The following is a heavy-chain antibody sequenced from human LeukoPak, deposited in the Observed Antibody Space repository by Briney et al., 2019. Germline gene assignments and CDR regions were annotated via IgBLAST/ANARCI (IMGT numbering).Heavy chain of an antibody. V-gene: IGHV3-33*01. D-gene: IGHD6-13*01. CDR2: IWYDGGNK. CDR3: AREAAAGTRLDY. Sequence: PGGSLRLSCAASGFTFSSCGMHWVRQAPGKGLEWVAVIWYDGGNKYYADSVKGRFTISRDNSKNTLYLQMNSLRAEDTAVYYCAREAAAGTRLDYWGQGTLVTVSS. CDR1: GFTFSSCG. J-gene: IGHJ4*02.